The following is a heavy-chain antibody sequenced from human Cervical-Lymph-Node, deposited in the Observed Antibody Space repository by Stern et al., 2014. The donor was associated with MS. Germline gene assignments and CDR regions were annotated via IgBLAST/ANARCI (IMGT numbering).Heavy chain of an antibody. CDR1: GGSISSYY. CDR3: AGHAHAVGPIDVFDY. Sequence: QVQLQQSGPGLVKPSETLSLTCTVSGGSISSYYWSWIRQPPGKGLEWIGYMYYSGSTNYNPSLKSRVTISVDTSKNQFSLTLRSVPAADTAVYYCAGHAHAVGPIDVFDYWGQGTLVTVSS. CDR2: MYYSGST. V-gene: IGHV4-59*08. D-gene: IGHD1-26*01. J-gene: IGHJ4*02.